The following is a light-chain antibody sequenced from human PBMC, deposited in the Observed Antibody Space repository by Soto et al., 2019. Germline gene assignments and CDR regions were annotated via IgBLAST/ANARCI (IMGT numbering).Light chain of an antibody. Sequence: DIQMTQSPSSLSASVGDRVTITCRASQSISSYLNWYQQKPGKAPKLLIYAASTLQSGVPSRFSGSGSGTEFTLTISSLQPEDFATYYCQQLNSYPLTSGGGTKVDIK. V-gene: IGKV1-9*01. CDR1: QSISSY. J-gene: IGKJ4*01. CDR2: AAS. CDR3: QQLNSYPLT.